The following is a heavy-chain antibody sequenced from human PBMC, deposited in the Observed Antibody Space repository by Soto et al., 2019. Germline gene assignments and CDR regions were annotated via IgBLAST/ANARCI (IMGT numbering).Heavy chain of an antibody. Sequence: QVQLVQSGAEVKKPGSSVKVSCKASGGTFNSYVFNWVRQAPGQGLEWMGGIISIFGTPNYGQKFQGRVTITADESTSTGFMELSSLTSEDTAIYYCARDLGSGYGPGDYWGQGTLVTVSS. CDR1: GGTFNSYV. CDR2: IISIFGTP. D-gene: IGHD5-12*01. J-gene: IGHJ4*02. CDR3: ARDLGSGYGPGDY. V-gene: IGHV1-69*12.